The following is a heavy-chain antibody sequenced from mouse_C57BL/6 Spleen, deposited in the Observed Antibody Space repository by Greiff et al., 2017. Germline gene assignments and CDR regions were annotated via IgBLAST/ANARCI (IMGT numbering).Heavy chain of an antibody. Sequence: VQLQQSGPELVKPGASVKMSCKASGYTFTDYNMHWVQQSHGKSLEWIGYINPNNGGTSYNPKLQGKAPLTVNTSSSTAYMELRSLTSEDSAVYYCARGGDGYDYWGQGALVTVSA. D-gene: IGHD2-2*01. V-gene: IGHV1-22*01. CDR3: ARGGDGYDY. J-gene: IGHJ3*01. CDR1: GYTFTDYN. CDR2: INPNNGGT.